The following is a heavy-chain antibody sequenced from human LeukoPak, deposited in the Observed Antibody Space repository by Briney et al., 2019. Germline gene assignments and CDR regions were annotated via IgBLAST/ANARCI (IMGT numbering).Heavy chain of an antibody. J-gene: IGHJ5*02. V-gene: IGHV4-30-4*08. D-gene: IGHD3-3*01. CDR3: ARTKFLEWLQFNWFDP. CDR1: GGSISSGDYY. Sequence: SQTLSLTCTVSGGSISSGDYYWSWIRQPPGKGLEWIGYIYYSGSTYYNPSLKSRVTISVDTSKNQFSLKLSSVTAADTAVYYCARTKFLEWLQFNWFDPWGQGTLVIVSS. CDR2: IYYSGST.